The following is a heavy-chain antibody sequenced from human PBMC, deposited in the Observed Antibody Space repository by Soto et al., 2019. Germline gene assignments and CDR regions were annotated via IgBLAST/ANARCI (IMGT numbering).Heavy chain of an antibody. Sequence: EVQLVESGGGLVRPGESLRLSCAASGFTFTSAWINWVRQAPGKGLEWAGRIKSKTDGGTVDYGAPVKGRFTISRDDSKNTAYLQMHSMRNEDTAVYYCPPAERGGSYYSDYWGQGTLVTVSS. CDR3: PPAERGGSYYSDY. CDR1: GFTFTSAW. J-gene: IGHJ4*02. CDR2: IKSKTDGGTV. D-gene: IGHD1-26*01. V-gene: IGHV3-15*07.